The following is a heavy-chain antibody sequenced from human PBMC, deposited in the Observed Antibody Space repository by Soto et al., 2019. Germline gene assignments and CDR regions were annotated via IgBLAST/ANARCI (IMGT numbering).Heavy chain of an antibody. CDR2: IYHSGRT. CDR1: GGSISSSNW. V-gene: IGHV4-4*02. D-gene: IGHD2-15*01. CDR3: ARAPVGAVVTLPFDY. Sequence: QVQLQESGPGLVEPSGTLSLTCAVSGGSISSSNWWSWVRQPPGKGLEWIGEIYHSGRTNYNPSLKGRVTISVAKSKHQFSLKLRSVTAADTAVYYCARAPVGAVVTLPFDYWGQGTLVTASS. J-gene: IGHJ4*02.